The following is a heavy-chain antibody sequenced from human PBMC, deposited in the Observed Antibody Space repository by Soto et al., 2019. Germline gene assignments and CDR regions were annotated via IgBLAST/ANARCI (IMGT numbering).Heavy chain of an antibody. CDR2: ISYDGSYK. D-gene: IGHD3-3*01. Sequence: GGSLRLSCAASGFTFTTYFMHWVRQAPGKGLEWVAAISYDGSYKYYADSVKGRFTISRDNSENTLSLQMNSLRVEDTAVYYCARDRFTVFGVIIINGMDVWGQGTTVTVSS. J-gene: IGHJ6*02. V-gene: IGHV3-30*04. CDR3: ARDRFTVFGVIIINGMDV. CDR1: GFTFTTYF.